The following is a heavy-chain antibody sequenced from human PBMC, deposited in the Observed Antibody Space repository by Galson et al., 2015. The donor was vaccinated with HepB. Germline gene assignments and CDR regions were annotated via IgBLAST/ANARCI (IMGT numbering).Heavy chain of an antibody. CDR1: GFTFSSYS. CDR3: ARDWSSSSWYEDY. D-gene: IGHD6-13*01. J-gene: IGHJ4*02. CDR2: ISSSSSTI. Sequence: SLRLSCAASGFTFSSYSMNWVRQAPGKGLEWVSYISSSSSTIYYADSVKGRFTISRDNAKNSLYLQMNSLRAEDTAVYYCARDWSSSSWYEDYWGQGTLVTVSS. V-gene: IGHV3-48*01.